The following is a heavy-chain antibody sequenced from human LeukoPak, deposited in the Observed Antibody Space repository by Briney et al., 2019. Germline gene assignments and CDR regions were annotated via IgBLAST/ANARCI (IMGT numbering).Heavy chain of an antibody. D-gene: IGHD1-26*01. CDR1: GFSISTYW. CDR2: INPDGSTT. CDR3: ASVVGATTGY. V-gene: IGHV3-74*01. J-gene: IGHJ4*02. Sequence: GGSLRLSCAASGFSISTYWIHWVRQAPGKGLVWVSRINPDGSTTYYADSVKGRITISGDNAKNTLYLQMNSLRAEDTAVYYCASVVGATTGYWGQGTLVIVSS.